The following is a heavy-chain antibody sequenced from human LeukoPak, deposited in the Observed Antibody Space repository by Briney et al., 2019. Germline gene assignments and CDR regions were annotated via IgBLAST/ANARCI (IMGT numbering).Heavy chain of an antibody. Sequence: ASVKVSCKASGYTFTSYGINWVRQATGQGLEWMGWTNPNSGNTGYAQKFQGRVTMTRNTSISTAYMELSSLRSEDTAVYYCARQGITMVREQNWFDPRGQGTLVTVSS. J-gene: IGHJ5*02. CDR2: TNPNSGNT. CDR3: ARQGITMVREQNWFDP. CDR1: GYTFTSYG. D-gene: IGHD3-10*01. V-gene: IGHV1-8*01.